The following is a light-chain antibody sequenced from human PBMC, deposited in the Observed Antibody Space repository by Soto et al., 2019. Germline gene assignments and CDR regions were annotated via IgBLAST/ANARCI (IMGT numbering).Light chain of an antibody. CDR1: QSVDSNY. CDR3: QQYGSTALIT. Sequence: EIILTQSPGTLSLSPGERATLSCRASQSVDSNYLAWYQQKPGQAPRLLIFGASNRATGIPDRFSGSGSGTDFTLAISRLAAEDFAVYYCQQYGSTALITFGQGTRLEIK. J-gene: IGKJ5*01. CDR2: GAS. V-gene: IGKV3-20*01.